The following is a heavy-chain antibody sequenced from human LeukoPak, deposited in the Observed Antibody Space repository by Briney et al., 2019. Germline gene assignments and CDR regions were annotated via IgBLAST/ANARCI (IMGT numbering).Heavy chain of an antibody. CDR3: AKDGSGSRGYYYYGMDV. CDR1: GFTFSSYA. CDR2: ISYDGSNK. Sequence: GGSLRLSCAASGFTFSSYAMHWVRQAPGKGLEWVAVISYDGSNKYYADSVKGRFTISRDNSKNTLYLQMNSLRAEDTAVYYCAKDGSGSRGYYYYGMDVWGKGTTVTVSS. V-gene: IGHV3-30*04. D-gene: IGHD3-16*01. J-gene: IGHJ6*04.